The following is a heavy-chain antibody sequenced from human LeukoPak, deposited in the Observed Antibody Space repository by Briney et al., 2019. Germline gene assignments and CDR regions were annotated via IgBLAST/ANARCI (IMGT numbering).Heavy chain of an antibody. Sequence: ASVKVSCKASGYTFTGYYMHWVRQAPGQGLEWMGWNNPNSGGTNYAQKFQGRVTMTRDTSISTAYMELSRLRSDDTAVYYCARPGDYFDYYYMDVWGKGTTVTVSS. CDR1: GYTFTGYY. CDR3: ARPGDYFDYYYMDV. J-gene: IGHJ6*03. CDR2: NNPNSGGT. V-gene: IGHV1-2*02. D-gene: IGHD4-17*01.